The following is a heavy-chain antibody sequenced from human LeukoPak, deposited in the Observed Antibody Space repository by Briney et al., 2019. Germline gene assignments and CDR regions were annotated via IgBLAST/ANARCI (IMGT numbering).Heavy chain of an antibody. CDR1: GGSISSSSYY. J-gene: IGHJ4*02. D-gene: IGHD2-21*02. CDR2: IYYSGST. V-gene: IGHV4-39*07. CDR3: ARFRSKVATAIPPHFDY. Sequence: SETLSLTCTVSGGSISSSSYYWGWIRQPPGKGLEWIGSIYYSGSTYYNPSLKSRVTISVDTSKNQFSLKLSSVTAADTAVYYCARFRSKVATAIPPHFDYWGQGTLVTVSS.